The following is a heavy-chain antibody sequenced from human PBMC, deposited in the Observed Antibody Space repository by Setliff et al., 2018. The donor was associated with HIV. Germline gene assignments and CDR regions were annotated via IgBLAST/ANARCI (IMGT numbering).Heavy chain of an antibody. D-gene: IGHD4-4*01. CDR2: ISYDGSYK. CDR3: VRDLTTIVTRKVFDI. Sequence: PRLSCAASGFTFGDYAIHWVRQAPGKGLEWVAVISYDGSYKNYAESVKGRFTISRDNSKNTLYVQMNSLRADDTAIYYCVRDLTTIVTRKVFDIWGQGTMVTVSS. CDR1: GFTFGDYA. V-gene: IGHV3-30*04. J-gene: IGHJ3*02.